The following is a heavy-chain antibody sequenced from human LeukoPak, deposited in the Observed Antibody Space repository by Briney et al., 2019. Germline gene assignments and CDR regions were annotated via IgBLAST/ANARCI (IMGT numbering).Heavy chain of an antibody. CDR1: GFTFSSYA. V-gene: IGHV3-30*14. J-gene: IGHJ4*02. Sequence: GGSLRLSCAASGFTFSSYAMHWVRQAPGKGLEWVAVISYDGSNKYYADSVKGRFTISRDNSKNTLYLQMNSLRAEDTAVYYCARDGGGQLHPHGGSGYFDYWGQGTLVTVSS. CDR2: ISYDGSNK. D-gene: IGHD6-6*01. CDR3: ARDGGGQLHPHGGSGYFDY.